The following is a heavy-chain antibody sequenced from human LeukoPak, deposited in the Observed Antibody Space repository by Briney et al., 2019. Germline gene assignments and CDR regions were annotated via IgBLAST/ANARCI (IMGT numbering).Heavy chain of an antibody. CDR3: AKGGYSSSWRNYFDY. CDR1: EFTFNTYA. V-gene: IGHV3-23*01. CDR2: ISGSGDNT. D-gene: IGHD6-13*01. J-gene: IGHJ4*02. Sequence: GGSLRLSCAASEFTFNTYAMSWVRQAPGKGLEWVSQISGSGDNTYYADSVKGRFTIFRDNSGNTLYLQMNSLRAEDTAVYYCAKGGYSSSWRNYFDYWGQGTLVTVSS.